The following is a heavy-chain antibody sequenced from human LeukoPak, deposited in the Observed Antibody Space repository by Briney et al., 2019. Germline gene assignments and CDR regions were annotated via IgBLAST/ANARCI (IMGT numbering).Heavy chain of an antibody. J-gene: IGHJ4*02. CDR3: ARERDGSGTQRGLDY. Sequence: SETLFLTCTVSGYSISSGYYWSWIRQPAGKGLEWIGRIYTSGNTDYNPSLKSRVTISVDTSKNQFSLNLSSVTAADTAVYYCARERDGSGTQRGLDYWGQGTLVIVSS. CDR1: GYSISSGYY. D-gene: IGHD3-10*01. V-gene: IGHV4-61*02. CDR2: IYTSGNT.